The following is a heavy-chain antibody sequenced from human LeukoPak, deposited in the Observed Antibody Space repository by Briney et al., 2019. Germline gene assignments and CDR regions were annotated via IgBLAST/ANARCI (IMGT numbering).Heavy chain of an antibody. J-gene: IGHJ4*02. CDR2: IHYDGSDK. CDR3: AKDLGNSFDY. Sequence: PGGSLRLSCAASGFTFSGYGMHWVRQAPGKGLEWVAFIHYDGSDKYYADSVKGRFTISRGNSKNTLYLQMNSLRAEDKAVYYCAKDLGNSFDYWGQGTLVTVSS. V-gene: IGHV3-30*02. CDR1: GFTFSGYG. D-gene: IGHD4-23*01.